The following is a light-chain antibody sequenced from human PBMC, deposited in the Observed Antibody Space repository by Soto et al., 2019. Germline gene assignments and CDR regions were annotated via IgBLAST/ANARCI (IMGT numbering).Light chain of an antibody. CDR1: QSVSSSS. CDR2: GAS. Sequence: EIVLTQSPGTLSLSPGERATLSCRASQSVSSSSFAWYQHKPGQAPRLLIYGASTRATGIPDRFSGSWSGTDCTLTISRLEPEDFAVYYCQQCGNSPRTFGQGTKVEIK. CDR3: QQCGNSPRT. J-gene: IGKJ1*01. V-gene: IGKV3-20*01.